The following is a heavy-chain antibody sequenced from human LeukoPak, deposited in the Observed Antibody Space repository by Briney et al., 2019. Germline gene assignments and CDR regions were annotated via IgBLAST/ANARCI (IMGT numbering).Heavy chain of an antibody. Sequence: PGGSLRLSCAASGFTLSSYAMSWVRQALGKGLEWVSTVSGGGVTTYYADSAKGRFTISRDNSKNTLYLQMNSLRAEDTAVYYCAKDPSSGWADYFDYWGQGTLVTVSS. CDR1: GFTLSSYA. V-gene: IGHV3-23*01. D-gene: IGHD6-19*01. J-gene: IGHJ4*02. CDR3: AKDPSSGWADYFDY. CDR2: VSGGGVTT.